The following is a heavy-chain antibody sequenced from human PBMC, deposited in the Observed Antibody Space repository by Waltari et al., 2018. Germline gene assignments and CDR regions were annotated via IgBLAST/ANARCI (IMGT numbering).Heavy chain of an antibody. CDR3: VKVGSSSPAYDY. CDR1: GFTFRMFA. Sequence: EVQLLESGGGLVQPGGSLRLSCDASGFTFRMFAMGWGRQAPGKGLEWVSSITNRGGGAYYADFVKGRFTISRDNSENTLFLQMNSLSAEDTAVYYCVKVGSSSPAYDYWGQGTQVTVSS. J-gene: IGHJ4*02. CDR2: ITNRGGGA. D-gene: IGHD6-6*01. V-gene: IGHV3-23*01.